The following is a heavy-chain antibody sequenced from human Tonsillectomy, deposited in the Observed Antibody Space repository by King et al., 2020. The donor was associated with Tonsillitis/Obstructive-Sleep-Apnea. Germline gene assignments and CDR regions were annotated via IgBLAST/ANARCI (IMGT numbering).Heavy chain of an antibody. Sequence: QLVQSGAEVKKPGSSVKVSCKASGYTFTSYDINWVRQATGQGLEWMGWMNPNSGNTGYAQKFQGRVTMTRNTHITTAYMELSSLRFEDTAVYYCAVPGIAVAGHSWFDPWGQGTLVTVSS. CDR1: GYTFTSYD. J-gene: IGHJ5*02. CDR3: AVPGIAVAGHSWFDP. D-gene: IGHD6-19*01. V-gene: IGHV1-8*01. CDR2: MNPNSGNT.